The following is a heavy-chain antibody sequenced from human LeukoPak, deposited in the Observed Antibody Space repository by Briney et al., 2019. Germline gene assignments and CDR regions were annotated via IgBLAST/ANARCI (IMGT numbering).Heavy chain of an antibody. CDR2: ISSTSSPI. V-gene: IGHV3-48*04. D-gene: IGHD2-15*01. CDR3: ARGFGSSRFYS. J-gene: IGHJ5*01. CDR1: GFMFSSEN. Sequence: GGSLRLSCAASGFMFSSENMNWVRQAPGKGLEWTSYISSTSSPIFYADSVKGRFTISRDNAKNSPWLQMNNLRVEDSAIYYCARGFGSSRFYSWGPGTLVTVSP.